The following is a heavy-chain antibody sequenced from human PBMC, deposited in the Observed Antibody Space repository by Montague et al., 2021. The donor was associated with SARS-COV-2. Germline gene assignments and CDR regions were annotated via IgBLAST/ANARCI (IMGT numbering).Heavy chain of an antibody. CDR2: IYYSGST. V-gene: IGHV4-61*01. CDR3: ARDPWRITISGVVTRYGMDV. CDR1: GGSVSSGSYY. Sequence: SETLSLTCIVSGGSVSSGSYYWSWIRQPPGKGLEWIGYIYYSGSTNYNPSLKSRVTISVDTSKNQFSLKLSSVTAADTAVYYCARDPWRITISGVVTRYGMDVWGQGTTVTVPS. J-gene: IGHJ6*02. D-gene: IGHD3-3*01.